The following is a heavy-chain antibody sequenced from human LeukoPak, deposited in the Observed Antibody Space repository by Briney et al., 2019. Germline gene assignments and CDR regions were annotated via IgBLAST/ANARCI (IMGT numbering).Heavy chain of an antibody. V-gene: IGHV6-1*01. J-gene: IGHJ4*02. CDR1: GGSVSRYIAA. D-gene: IGHD6-13*01. Sequence: SQTLPLTFAISGGSVSRYIAAWNCLRQSPSRGAEWLGRTYYRSKWYNDYAVSVKSRITINPDTSKNQFSLQLNSVTPEDTAVYYCARGSLSHSSSLPFDYWGQGTLVTVSS. CDR3: ARGSLSHSSSLPFDY. CDR2: TYYRSKWYN.